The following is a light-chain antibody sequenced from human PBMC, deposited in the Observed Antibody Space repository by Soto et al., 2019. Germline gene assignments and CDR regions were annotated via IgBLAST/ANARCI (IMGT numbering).Light chain of an antibody. V-gene: IGKV3-20*01. CDR1: QSVSSSY. J-gene: IGKJ1*01. CDR2: GVS. Sequence: EIVLTQSPGTLPLSPGERATLSCRASQSVSSSYLAWYQQKPGQAPSLLIYGVSSRATGIPERFSGSGSGTDFTLTISRLEPEDFAVYYCQQYGSSPRTFGQGTKVEIK. CDR3: QQYGSSPRT.